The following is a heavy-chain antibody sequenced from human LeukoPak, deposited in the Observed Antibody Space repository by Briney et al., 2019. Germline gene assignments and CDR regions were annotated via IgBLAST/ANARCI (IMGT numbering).Heavy chain of an antibody. D-gene: IGHD4-17*01. V-gene: IGHV4-4*07. CDR2: IYTSGST. CDR1: GVSVSIYY. CDR3: ARDATTLTTRWFDP. J-gene: IGHJ5*02. Sequence: SETLSLTCTVSGVSVSIYYWSWIRQPAGRGLEWIGRIYTSGSTTYNTSLKSRVTISVDTSKNQFSLKLSSVTATDTAVYYCARDATTLTTRWFDPWGREPWSPSPQ.